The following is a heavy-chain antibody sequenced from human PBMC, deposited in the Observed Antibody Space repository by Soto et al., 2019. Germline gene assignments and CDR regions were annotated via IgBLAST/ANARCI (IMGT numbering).Heavy chain of an antibody. Sequence: PGGSLRLSCAASGFNFHRFAMHWVRQRPGKGLEWVSGISHNSGIIVYADSVKGRFIISRDNAKNSLSLQINSLRAEDTALYFCAKDVSYASDALDTWGQGTMVTVSS. CDR1: GFNFHRFA. D-gene: IGHD2-2*01. CDR2: ISHNSGII. J-gene: IGHJ3*02. V-gene: IGHV3-9*01. CDR3: AKDVSYASDALDT.